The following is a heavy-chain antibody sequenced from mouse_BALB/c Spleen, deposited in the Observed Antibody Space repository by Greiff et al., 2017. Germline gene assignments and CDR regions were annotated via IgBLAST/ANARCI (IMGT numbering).Heavy chain of an antibody. CDR1: GYTFTDYV. V-gene: IGHV1-77*01. J-gene: IGHJ4*01. CDR3: ARGGLRYAMDY. Sequence: VQLQQSGPELVKPGASVQMSCKASGYTFTDYVISWVKQRTGQGLEWIGEIYPGSGSTYYNEKFKGKATLTADKSSNTAYMQLSSLTSEDSAVYFCARGGLRYAMDYWGQGTPDTVAS. CDR2: IYPGSGST.